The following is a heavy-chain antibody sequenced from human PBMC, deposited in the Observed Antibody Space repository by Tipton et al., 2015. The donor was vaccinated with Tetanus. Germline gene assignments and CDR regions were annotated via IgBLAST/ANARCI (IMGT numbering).Heavy chain of an antibody. CDR1: GYTFTNYG. D-gene: IGHD1-7*01. V-gene: IGHV1-2*02. CDR2: INPDSGGT. CDR3: ARDSYVTGTTSHFDF. Sequence: QLVQSGAEVREPGASVKVSCKAFGYTFTNYGTHWVRQAPGQGLEWLGWINPDSGGTKYTQNFQGRVTMTRDTPTTTVYLELTSLKSDDTAVYYCARDSYVTGTTSHFDFWGQGSLVNVSS. J-gene: IGHJ4*02.